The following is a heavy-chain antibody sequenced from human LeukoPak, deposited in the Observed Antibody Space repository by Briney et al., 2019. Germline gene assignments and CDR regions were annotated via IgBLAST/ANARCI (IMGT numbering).Heavy chain of an antibody. V-gene: IGHV3-21*04. CDR3: AKDPTSVGGRHDWLLDS. CDR2: ISSSSSYI. CDR1: GFTFSSYS. D-gene: IGHD3-9*01. J-gene: IGHJ5*02. Sequence: GGSLRLSCAAYGFTFSSYSMNWVRQAPGKGLEWVSSISSSSSYIYYADSVKGRFTISRDNSKNTLYLQMNYLRAEDTAVYYCAKDPTSVGGRHDWLLDSWGQGTLVTVSS.